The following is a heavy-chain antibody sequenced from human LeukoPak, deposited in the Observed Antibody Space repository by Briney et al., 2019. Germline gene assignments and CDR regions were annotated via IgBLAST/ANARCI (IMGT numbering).Heavy chain of an antibody. V-gene: IGHV4-4*07. D-gene: IGHD2-2*01. CDR3: AGEYCSTTICYPSGGYYDS. CDR1: GVAISSQY. CDR2: VYPSGST. J-gene: IGHJ4*02. Sequence: PSETLSLSCTVSGVAISSQYWSWIRQPAGKGLEYIGRVYPSGSTNDNPSLKGRVTMSIDTSKNQFSLRLNSVTAADSAVYYCAGEYCSTTICYPSGGYYDSWGQGTLVTVSS.